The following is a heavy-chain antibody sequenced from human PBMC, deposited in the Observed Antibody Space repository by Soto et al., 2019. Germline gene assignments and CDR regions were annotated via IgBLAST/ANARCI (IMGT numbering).Heavy chain of an antibody. D-gene: IGHD5-18*01. CDR1: GGSISSYY. J-gene: IGHJ4*02. Sequence: SETLSLTCTVSGGSISSYYWSWIRQSPGKGLEWIGYIYYSGSTKYNPSLKSRVTISVDTSKNQFSLKLSSVTAADTAVYYCARGRGDTAMAWYYWGQGTLVT. CDR2: IYYSGST. V-gene: IGHV4-59*01. CDR3: ARGRGDTAMAWYY.